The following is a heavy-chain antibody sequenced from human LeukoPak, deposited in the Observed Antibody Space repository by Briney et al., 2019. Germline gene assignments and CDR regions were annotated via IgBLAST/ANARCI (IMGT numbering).Heavy chain of an antibody. J-gene: IGHJ4*02. CDR3: ARAGVLVYATPGGFDY. D-gene: IGHD2-8*01. Sequence: GGSLRLSCAASGFTFSSYWMSWVRQAPGKGLEWVANIKQDGSEKYYVDSVKGRFTISRDNAKNSLYLQMNSLRAEDTAVYYCARAGVLVYATPGGFDYWGQGTLVTVSS. CDR2: IKQDGSEK. V-gene: IGHV3-7*01. CDR1: GFTFSSYW.